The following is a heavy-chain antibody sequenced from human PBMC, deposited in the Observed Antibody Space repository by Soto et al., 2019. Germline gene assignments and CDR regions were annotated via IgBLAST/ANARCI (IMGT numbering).Heavy chain of an antibody. D-gene: IGHD3-10*01. CDR1: GGSITSHY. CDR3: ARQGFGQLHGLVDV. Sequence: QVQLQESGPGLVKPSETLSLTCSVSGGSITSHYCSWFRQPPGKGLEWIGYIHHSGSTSYNPSHKSLVTTSADSSNNHFSLKVNSVTAADAALYCCARQGFGQLHGLVDVWGPGTTVTVSS. V-gene: IGHV4-59*08. J-gene: IGHJ6*02. CDR2: IHHSGST.